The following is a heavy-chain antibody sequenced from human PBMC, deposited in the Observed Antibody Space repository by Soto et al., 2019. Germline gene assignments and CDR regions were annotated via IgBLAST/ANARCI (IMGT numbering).Heavy chain of an antibody. J-gene: IGHJ6*02. CDR2: TSSAGYLK. CDR1: GFTFSTYG. Sequence: PGVSLRLSGAASGFTFSTYGLQWVRQAPGKGVGRVAVTSSAGYLKYYVDAVKGRFNVARDNSKNTLFLEMNSLRVEDTAVYFCAKDFKVSGSHYGTLNYYYGMDVWGQGTTVTVSS. V-gene: IGHV3-30*18. CDR3: AKDFKVSGSHYGTLNYYYGMDV. D-gene: IGHD3-10*01.